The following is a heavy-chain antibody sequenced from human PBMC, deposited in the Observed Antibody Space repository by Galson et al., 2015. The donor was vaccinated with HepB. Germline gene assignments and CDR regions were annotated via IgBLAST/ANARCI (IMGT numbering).Heavy chain of an antibody. CDR1: GFTFSSYG. CDR2: IRYDGSNK. CDR3: TRDRYDFWSGYPVGMDV. V-gene: IGHV3-30*02. J-gene: IGHJ6*03. Sequence: SLRLSCAASGFTFSSYGMHWVRQAPGKGLEWVAFIRYDGSNKYYADSVKGRFTISRDNSKNTLYLQMNSLKTEDTAVYYCTRDRYDFWSGYPVGMDVWGKGITVTVSS. D-gene: IGHD3-3*01.